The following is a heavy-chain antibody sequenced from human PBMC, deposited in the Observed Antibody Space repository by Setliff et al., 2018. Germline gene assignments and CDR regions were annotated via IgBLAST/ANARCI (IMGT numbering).Heavy chain of an antibody. Sequence: GASVKVSCKASGYTFTSYAMNWVRQAPGQGLEWMGWISTNTGNPMYAQGFTGRFVFSLDTSVSTAYLQISSLKAEDTAVYYCARVWGSGWYGGAFDIWGQETMVTVSS. D-gene: IGHD6-19*01. CDR3: ARVWGSGWYGGAFDI. CDR2: ISTNTGNP. J-gene: IGHJ3*02. V-gene: IGHV7-4-1*02. CDR1: GYTFTSYA.